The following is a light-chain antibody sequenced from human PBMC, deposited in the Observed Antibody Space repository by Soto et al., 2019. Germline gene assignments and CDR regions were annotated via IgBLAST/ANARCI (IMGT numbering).Light chain of an antibody. CDR1: QSVSNY. CDR2: DAS. Sequence: EMVLTQSPATLSLSPGETATLSCRASQSVSNYLAWYQQKPCQAPRLLIYDASNRSTGIPARFSGSGSGTDFPLTISTLESEDFAVYYCQQRSNWSYTFGQGTKLEIK. J-gene: IGKJ2*01. CDR3: QQRSNWSYT. V-gene: IGKV3-11*01.